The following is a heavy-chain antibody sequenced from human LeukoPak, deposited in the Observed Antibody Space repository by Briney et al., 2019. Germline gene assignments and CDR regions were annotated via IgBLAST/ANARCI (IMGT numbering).Heavy chain of an antibody. D-gene: IGHD6-19*01. V-gene: IGHV3-23*01. Sequence: GGSLRLSCAASGFTFSSYAMSWVRQAPGKGLEWVSGISGSGGSTYSADSVKGRFTISRDNSKNTLYLQMNSLRAEDTAVYYCAKDLRGAVAGSRWGQGTLVTVSS. CDR1: GFTFSSYA. CDR3: AKDLRGAVAGSR. J-gene: IGHJ4*02. CDR2: ISGSGGST.